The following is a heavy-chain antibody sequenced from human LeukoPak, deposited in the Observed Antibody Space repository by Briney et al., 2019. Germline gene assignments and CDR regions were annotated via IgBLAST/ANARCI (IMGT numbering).Heavy chain of an antibody. CDR3: ARAIPAARYYYYYMDV. V-gene: IGHV4-4*07. D-gene: IGHD2-2*01. Sequence: SETLSLTCTVSGGSISSYYWSWIRQPAGKGLEWIGRIYTSGSTNYNPSLKSRVTMSVDTSKNQFSLKLSSVTAADTAVYYCARAIPAARYYYYYMDVRGKGTTVTVSS. CDR2: IYTSGST. J-gene: IGHJ6*03. CDR1: GGSISSYY.